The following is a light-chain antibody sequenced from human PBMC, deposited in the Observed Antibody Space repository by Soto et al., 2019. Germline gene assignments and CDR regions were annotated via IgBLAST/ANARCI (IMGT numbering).Light chain of an antibody. Sequence: DIQMTQSPSSLSASVGDRVTITCRASQSISSYLNWYQQKPGKAPKLLIYAASSLQSGVPSRFSGSGSGTDFTLTISSLQPEDFATYDCQQSYSTPPWTFGQGTKV. V-gene: IGKV1-39*01. J-gene: IGKJ1*01. CDR3: QQSYSTPPWT. CDR2: AAS. CDR1: QSISSY.